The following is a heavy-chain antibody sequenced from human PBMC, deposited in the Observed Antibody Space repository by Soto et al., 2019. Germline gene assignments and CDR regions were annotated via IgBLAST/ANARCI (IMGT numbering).Heavy chain of an antibody. CDR2: ISGSGGST. V-gene: IGHV3-23*01. Sequence: GGFLRLSCAGSGITFSNYAMSWVRQAPGKGLAWVSAISGSGGSTYYADSVKGRFTISRDNSKNTLYLQMNSLRAEDTAVYYCAAERHYDFWSGYPYYFDYWGQGTLVTVSS. J-gene: IGHJ4*02. D-gene: IGHD3-3*01. CDR1: GITFSNYA. CDR3: AAERHYDFWSGYPYYFDY.